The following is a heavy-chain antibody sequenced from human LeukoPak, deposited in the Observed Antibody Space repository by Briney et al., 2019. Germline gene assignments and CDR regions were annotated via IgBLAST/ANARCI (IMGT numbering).Heavy chain of an antibody. J-gene: IGHJ6*02. CDR2: ISGSGGST. V-gene: IGHV3-23*01. Sequence: PGGSLRPSCAASGFTFNRYAMSWVRQAPGKGLKWVSAISGSGGSTYYADSVKGRFTISRDNSKNTLYLQMNSLRAEDTAVYYCAKDGHGYQLLMDVWGQGPRSPSP. D-gene: IGHD2-2*01. CDR1: GFTFNRYA. CDR3: AKDGHGYQLLMDV.